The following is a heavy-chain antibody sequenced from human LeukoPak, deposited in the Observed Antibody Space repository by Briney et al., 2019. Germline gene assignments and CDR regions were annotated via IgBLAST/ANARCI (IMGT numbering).Heavy chain of an antibody. J-gene: IGHJ4*02. D-gene: IGHD6-19*01. V-gene: IGHV3-13*01. CDR2: IGTADDT. CDR1: GFTFSTYD. CDR3: ARKSVAGLDY. Sequence: PGGSLRLSCAAPGFTFSTYDMHWVRQGTGKGLQWVSAIGTADDTYYPGSVKGRFTISRENAENSLYLQMNSLRAGDSAVYYCARKSVAGLDYWGQGTLVTVSS.